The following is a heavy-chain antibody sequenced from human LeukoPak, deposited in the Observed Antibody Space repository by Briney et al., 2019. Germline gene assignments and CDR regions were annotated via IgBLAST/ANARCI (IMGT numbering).Heavy chain of an antibody. CDR2: ISAYNGNT. V-gene: IGHV1-18*04. J-gene: IGHJ4*02. D-gene: IGHD6-13*01. CDR1: GYTFTNYA. Sequence: ASVKLSCKASGYTFTNYALHWVRQAPGQGLEWMGWISAYNGNTNYAQKLQGRVTMTTDTSTSTAYMELRSLRSDDTAVYYCARDKGGWSSSWILFDYWGQGTLVTVSS. CDR3: ARDKGGWSSSWILFDY.